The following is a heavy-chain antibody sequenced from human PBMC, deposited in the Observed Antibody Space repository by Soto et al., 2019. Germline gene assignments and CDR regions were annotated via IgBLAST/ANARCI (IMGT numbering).Heavy chain of an antibody. CDR1: GYTFTSYG. J-gene: IGHJ4*02. D-gene: IGHD3-22*01. CDR3: AREDAGLVSGYPNYFDY. Sequence: GASVKVSCKASGYTFTSYGISWVRQAPGQGLEWMGWISAYNGNTNYAQKLQGRVTMTTDTSTSTAYMELRSLRSDDTAVYYCAREDAGLVSGYPNYFDYCGQGNLVTVSS. CDR2: ISAYNGNT. V-gene: IGHV1-18*04.